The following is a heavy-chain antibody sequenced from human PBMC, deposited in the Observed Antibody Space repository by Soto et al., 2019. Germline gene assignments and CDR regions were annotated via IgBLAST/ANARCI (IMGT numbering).Heavy chain of an antibody. CDR2: IYYSGST. V-gene: IGHV4-59*01. D-gene: IGHD3-10*01. CDR1: GGSISSYY. Sequence: SETLSLTCTVSGGSISSYYWSLIRQPPGKGLEWIGYIYYSGSTNYNPSLKSRVTISVDTSKNQFSLKLSSVTAADTAVYYCARVLYYYGSGSRRSVNYYYYYGMDVWGQGTTVTVSS. CDR3: ARVLYYYGSGSRRSVNYYYYYGMDV. J-gene: IGHJ6*02.